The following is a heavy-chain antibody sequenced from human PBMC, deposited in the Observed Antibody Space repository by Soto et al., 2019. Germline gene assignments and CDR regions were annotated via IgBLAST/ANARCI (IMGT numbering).Heavy chain of an antibody. J-gene: IGHJ3*02. V-gene: IGHV3-23*01. Sequence: GGSLRLSCAASGFTFGSSAMSWVRQAPGKGLEWVSAISGSGGSTYYADSVKGRFTISRDNSKNTLYLQMNSLRAEDTAVYYCAKGGGSVYDAFDIWGQGTMVTVSS. CDR2: ISGSGGST. D-gene: IGHD3-16*01. CDR1: GFTFGSSA. CDR3: AKGGGSVYDAFDI.